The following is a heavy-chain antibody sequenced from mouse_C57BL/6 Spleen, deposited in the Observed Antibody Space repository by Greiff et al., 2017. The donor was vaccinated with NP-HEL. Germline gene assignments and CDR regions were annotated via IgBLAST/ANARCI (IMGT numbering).Heavy chain of an antibody. CDR1: GYTFTSYW. D-gene: IGHD1-1*01. V-gene: IGHV1-53*01. Sequence: QVQLQQPGTELVKPGASVKLSCKASGYTFTSYWMHWVKQRPGQGLEWIGNINPSNGGTNYNEKFKSKATLTVDKSSSTAYMQLSSLTSEDSAVFYCAWARLLRSYYFDYWGQGTTLTVSS. CDR2: INPSNGGT. CDR3: AWARLLRSYYFDY. J-gene: IGHJ2*01.